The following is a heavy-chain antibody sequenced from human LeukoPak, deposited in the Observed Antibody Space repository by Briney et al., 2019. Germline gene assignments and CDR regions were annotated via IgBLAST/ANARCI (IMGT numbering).Heavy chain of an antibody. J-gene: IGHJ3*02. V-gene: IGHV3-74*03. CDR3: AKVNTATYIIRDAFDI. CDR2: INTDGGVT. Sequence: TGGSLRLSCAASGFPFSAYWMHWVRQAPGKGLVWVSTINTDGGVTTHADSVKGRFTISRDNAENTLYLQMNSLRGEDTAVYYCAKVNTATYIIRDAFDIWGQGTMVTVSS. D-gene: IGHD2-15*01. CDR1: GFPFSAYW.